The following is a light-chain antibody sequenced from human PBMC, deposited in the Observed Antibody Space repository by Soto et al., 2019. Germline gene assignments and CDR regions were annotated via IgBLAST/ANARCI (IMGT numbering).Light chain of an antibody. Sequence: EIVLTQSPRTLSLSPGERATLSCRASQSVSGSYLAWYRQKPGQAPRLLIYAASRRATGTPDRFSGSGSGTDFTLTISRLEPEDFAVYYCHQYGSSPWTFGQGTKVQIK. CDR2: AAS. CDR1: QSVSGSY. J-gene: IGKJ1*01. CDR3: HQYGSSPWT. V-gene: IGKV3-20*01.